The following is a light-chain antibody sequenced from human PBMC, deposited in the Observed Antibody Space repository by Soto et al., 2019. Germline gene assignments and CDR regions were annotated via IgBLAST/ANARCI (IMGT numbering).Light chain of an antibody. CDR2: GAS. V-gene: IGKV3-20*01. CDR1: QSISNNY. Sequence: DIVLTQSPGTLSLSPGEAATLSCRASQSISNNYLAWYQQQPGQAPRLVIHGASNRATDIPDRFSGSGSGTDFTLTISRLEPEDFAVYYCQQYVTSPYTFGQGTKLEI. J-gene: IGKJ2*01. CDR3: QQYVTSPYT.